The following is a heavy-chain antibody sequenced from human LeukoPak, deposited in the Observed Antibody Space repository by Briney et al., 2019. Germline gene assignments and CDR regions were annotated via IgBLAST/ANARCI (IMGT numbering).Heavy chain of an antibody. D-gene: IGHD3-22*01. CDR3: ARHLYYDSSGYCDY. CDR1: GYNFTTYW. J-gene: IGHJ4*02. V-gene: IGHV5-51*01. CDR2: IYPGDSDT. Sequence: GESLKISCKGSGYNFTTYWITWVRQMPGKGLEWMGIIYPGDSDTRYSPSFQGQVTISADKSISTAFLRWSSLKASDTAMYYCARHLYYDSSGYCDYWGQGTLVTVSS.